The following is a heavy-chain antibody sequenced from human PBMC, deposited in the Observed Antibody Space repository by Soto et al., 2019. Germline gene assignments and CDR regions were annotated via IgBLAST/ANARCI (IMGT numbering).Heavy chain of an antibody. CDR2: INPSGDT. CDR3: ARVYCSGGGCYGIDY. D-gene: IGHD2-15*01. V-gene: IGHV1-46*01. J-gene: IGHJ4*02. Sequence: QVQLVQSGAEVKKPGASVKISCKASGDTFTSYYMHWVRQAPGQGLEWMGIINPSGDTSYEQKFQGRVTMTRDTSTSTVYMELSSLRSEDTAVYYCARVYCSGGGCYGIDYWGQGTLVTVSS. CDR1: GDTFTSYY.